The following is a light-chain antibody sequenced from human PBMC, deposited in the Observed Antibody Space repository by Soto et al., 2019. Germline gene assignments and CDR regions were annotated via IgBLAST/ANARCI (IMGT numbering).Light chain of an antibody. CDR2: SNN. CDR3: AVWDDSLNGLWV. J-gene: IGLJ3*02. Sequence: QSVLTQPPSASGTPGQMVTIVCSGRTSNIGTNSVNWYQQLPGRAPKLLIYSNNQRPSGVPDRFSGSKSGTSASLAISGLQSEDEADYYCAVWDDSLNGLWVFGGGTKLTVL. CDR1: TSNIGTNS. V-gene: IGLV1-44*01.